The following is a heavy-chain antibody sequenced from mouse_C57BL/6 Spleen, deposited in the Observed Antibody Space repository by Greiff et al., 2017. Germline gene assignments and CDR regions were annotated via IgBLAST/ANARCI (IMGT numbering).Heavy chain of an antibody. J-gene: IGHJ2*01. Sequence: EVNVVESGGGLVKPGGSLKLSCAASGFTFSSYAMSWVRQTPEKRLEWVATISDGGSYTSYPDNVKGRFTISRNNTKNTLNLQMSHLKYVSTAMNYSARDCNGARFDYWGQGTTLTVSS. CDR1: GFTFSSYA. V-gene: IGHV5-4*01. CDR2: ISDGGSYT. CDR3: ARDCNGARFDY.